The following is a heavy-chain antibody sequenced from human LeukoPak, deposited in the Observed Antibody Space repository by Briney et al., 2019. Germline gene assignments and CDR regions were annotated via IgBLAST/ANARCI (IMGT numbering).Heavy chain of an antibody. V-gene: IGHV5-51*01. D-gene: IGHD4-17*01. CDR1: GYSFTSFW. CDR2: IYPGDSDT. J-gene: IGHJ4*02. CDR3: ARHPHQYGDYLSAYYFDY. Sequence: GESLKISCKGSGYSFTSFWIGWVRQMPGKGLEWMGIIYPGDSDTRYSPSFQGQVTISADKSISTAYLQWSSLKASDTAMYYCARHPHQYGDYLSAYYFDYWGQGTLVTVSS.